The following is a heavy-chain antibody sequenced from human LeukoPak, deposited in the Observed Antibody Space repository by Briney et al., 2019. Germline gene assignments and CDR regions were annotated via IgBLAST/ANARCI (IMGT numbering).Heavy chain of an antibody. J-gene: IGHJ2*01. CDR2: IYTSGST. Sequence: PSQTPSLTCTIPGGPISSGNYSWSWLRQPPAKGPEWIGRIYTSGSTNYNPSLKSRVTISVDTSKNQFSLQLSSVTAADTAVYHCARTHSSGWSGSYWYFDLWGRGTLVTVSS. CDR1: GGPISSGNYS. V-gene: IGHV4-61*02. CDR3: ARTHSSGWSGSYWYFDL. D-gene: IGHD6-19*01.